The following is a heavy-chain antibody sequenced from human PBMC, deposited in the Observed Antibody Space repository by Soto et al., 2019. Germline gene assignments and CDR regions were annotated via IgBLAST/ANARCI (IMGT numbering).Heavy chain of an antibody. Sequence: QVQLVQSGAEVQKPGASVKVSCKPLGSSFTGHYMIWERQAPGQGLEWVGWINPKSGGTSYAQKFQGRVAMTRDTSIGAAYMELSDLRSDDTAVYYCARCGTDGDYTGVDHWGQGTLVTVSS. CDR3: ARCGTDGDYTGVDH. J-gene: IGHJ4*02. CDR2: INPKSGGT. V-gene: IGHV1-2*02. D-gene: IGHD4-17*01. CDR1: GSSFTGHY.